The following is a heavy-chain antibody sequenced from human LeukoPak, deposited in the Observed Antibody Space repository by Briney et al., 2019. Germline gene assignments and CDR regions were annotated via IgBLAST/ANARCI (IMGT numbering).Heavy chain of an antibody. D-gene: IGHD2-15*01. CDR3: AREPLGYCSGGTCYSVFDY. V-gene: IGHV1-18*01. J-gene: IGHJ4*02. Sequence: ASVKVSCKASGYTFTSYGISWVRQAPGQGLEWMGWIIASNGNTNYAQKLQGRVTMTTDTSTSTAYMELRSLRSDDTAVYYCAREPLGYCSGGTCYSVFDYWGQGTLVTVCS. CDR1: GYTFTSYG. CDR2: IIASNGNT.